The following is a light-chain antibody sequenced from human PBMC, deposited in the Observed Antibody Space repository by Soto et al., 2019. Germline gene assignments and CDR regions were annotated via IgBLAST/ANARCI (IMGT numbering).Light chain of an antibody. CDR2: DAS. CDR1: QSISSW. CDR3: QQYNSYPLYT. Sequence: DIQMTQSPSTLSASVGDRVTITCRASQSISSWLAWYQQKPGKAPKLLIHDASTLESGVPSRCSGSGPRTEFSLTISSLQPDDSATDYCQQYNSYPLYTFGQGTKLEIK. J-gene: IGKJ2*01. V-gene: IGKV1-5*01.